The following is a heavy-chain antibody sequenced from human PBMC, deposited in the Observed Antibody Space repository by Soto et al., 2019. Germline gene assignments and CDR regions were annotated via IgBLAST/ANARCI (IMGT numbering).Heavy chain of an antibody. J-gene: IGHJ6*02. CDR3: AKVLLGPGRAYGMDV. V-gene: IGHV3-30*18. CDR1: GFTFSSYG. CDR2: ISYDGSNK. Sequence: QVQLVESGGGVVQPGRSLRLSCAASGFTFSSYGMHWVRQAPGKGLEWVAVISYDGSNKYYVDSVKGRFTISRSNSKNPLYLQMNSLRAEDTAVYYCAKVLLGPGRAYGMDVWGQGTTVTVSS. D-gene: IGHD7-27*01.